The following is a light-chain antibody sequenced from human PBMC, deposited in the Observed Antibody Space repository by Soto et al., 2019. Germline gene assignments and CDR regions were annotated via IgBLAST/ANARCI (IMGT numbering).Light chain of an antibody. CDR1: QTISSW. CDR2: KAS. CDR3: QHYNSYSEA. Sequence: DIPMTQSPSTLSGSVGDRVTITCRASQTISSWLALYQQKPGKAPKLLIYKASTLKSGVPSRFSGSGSGTEFTLTISSLQPDDFATYYCQHYNSYSEAFGQGTKVELK. J-gene: IGKJ1*01. V-gene: IGKV1-5*03.